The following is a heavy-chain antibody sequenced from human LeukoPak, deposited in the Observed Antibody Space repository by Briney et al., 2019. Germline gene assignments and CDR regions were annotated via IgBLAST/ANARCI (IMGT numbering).Heavy chain of an antibody. Sequence: GGSLRLSCAASGFTFSSYSMNWVRQAPGKGLEWVSSISSSSSYIYYADSVKGRFTISRDNAKNSLYLQMNSLRAEDTAVYYCARDGARDYDPDLYYFDYWGQGTLVTVSS. J-gene: IGHJ4*02. D-gene: IGHD4-17*01. CDR3: ARDGARDYDPDLYYFDY. CDR1: GFTFSSYS. V-gene: IGHV3-21*01. CDR2: ISSSSSYI.